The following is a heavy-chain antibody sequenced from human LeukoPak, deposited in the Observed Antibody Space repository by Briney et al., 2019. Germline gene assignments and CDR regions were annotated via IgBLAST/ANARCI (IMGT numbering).Heavy chain of an antibody. Sequence: SETLSLTCSVSGASISDYYWRWIRQPAGKGLEWIGRIYTSGNPNYNPALKSRVTMSVDTSWNQFSLRLSSVTAADTAVYFCARDYDKAFDSWGQGTLVTVPS. D-gene: IGHD3-9*01. CDR3: ARDYDKAFDS. CDR2: IYTSGNP. V-gene: IGHV4-4*07. J-gene: IGHJ4*02. CDR1: GASISDYY.